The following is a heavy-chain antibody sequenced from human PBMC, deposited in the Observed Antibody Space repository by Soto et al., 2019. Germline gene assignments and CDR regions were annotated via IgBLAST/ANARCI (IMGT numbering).Heavy chain of an antibody. CDR3: ARGFDFWCCYYPEGAFYI. J-gene: IGHJ3*02. CDR1: GFTFSTFS. Sequence: TGGSLRLSCAASGFTFSTFSMHWVRQAPGKGLESVSGINSNGGSTYYGNSVKGRFTISRDNSKNTLYLQMGSLRPEDMAVYYYARGFDFWCCYYPEGAFYICGQGTLDPGS. V-gene: IGHV3-64*01. CDR2: INSNGGST. D-gene: IGHD3-3*01.